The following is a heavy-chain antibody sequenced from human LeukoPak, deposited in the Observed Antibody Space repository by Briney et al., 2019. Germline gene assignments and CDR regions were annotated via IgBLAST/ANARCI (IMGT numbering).Heavy chain of an antibody. CDR2: INTDGTTT. Sequence: GMSLRLSCGASGFTFSSYWMHWVRQAPGKGLVWVSRINTDGTTTDHADSVKGRFTISRDDAKNTLYLQMNSLRAEDTAVYYCARVVTDSSGYYYLDYWGQGTLVSVSS. V-gene: IGHV3-74*01. D-gene: IGHD3-22*01. CDR3: ARVVTDSSGYYYLDY. J-gene: IGHJ4*02. CDR1: GFTFSSYW.